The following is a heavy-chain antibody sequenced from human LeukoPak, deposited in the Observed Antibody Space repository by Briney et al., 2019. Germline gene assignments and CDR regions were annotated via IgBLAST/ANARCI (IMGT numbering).Heavy chain of an antibody. CDR2: IYSGGNT. D-gene: IGHD2-15*01. CDR1: GFTVSSNS. Sequence: GGSLRLSCTVSGFTVSSNSWSWVRQAPGKGLEWVSFIYSGGNTHYSDSVKGRLTISRDNSKNTLYLQMNSLRAEDTAIYYCARRAGEYSHPYDYWGQGTLVTVSS. CDR3: ARRAGEYSHPYDY. V-gene: IGHV3-53*01. J-gene: IGHJ4*02.